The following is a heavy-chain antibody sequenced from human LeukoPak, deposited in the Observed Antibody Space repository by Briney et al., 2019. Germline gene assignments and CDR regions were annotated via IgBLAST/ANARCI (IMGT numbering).Heavy chain of an antibody. CDR1: GFTFSSYS. Sequence: GGSLRLSRAASGFTFSSYSMNWVRQAPGKGLEWVSSISSSSSYIYYADSVKGRFTISRDNAKNSLYLQMNSLRAEDTAVYYCARDRPSKEDSSGYYRAFDYWGQGTLVTVSS. D-gene: IGHD3-22*01. J-gene: IGHJ4*02. CDR3: ARDRPSKEDSSGYYRAFDY. CDR2: ISSSSSYI. V-gene: IGHV3-21*01.